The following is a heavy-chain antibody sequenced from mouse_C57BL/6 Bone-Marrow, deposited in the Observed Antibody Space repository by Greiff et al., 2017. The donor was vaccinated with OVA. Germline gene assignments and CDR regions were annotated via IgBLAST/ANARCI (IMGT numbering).Heavy chain of an antibody. J-gene: IGHJ3*01. CDR3: ARGLYDDYSWFAY. V-gene: IGHV5-15*01. CDR2: ISNLAYSI. CDR1: GFTFSDYG. Sequence: EVKLVESGGGLVQPGGSLKLSCAASGFTFSDYGMAWVRQAPRKGPEWVAFISNLAYSIYYADTVTGRFTISRENAKNTLYLEMSSLRSEDTAMYYCARGLYDDYSWFAYWGQGTLVTVSA. D-gene: IGHD2-4*01.